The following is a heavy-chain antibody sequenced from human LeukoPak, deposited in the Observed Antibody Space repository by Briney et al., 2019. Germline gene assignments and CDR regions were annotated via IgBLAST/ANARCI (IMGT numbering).Heavy chain of an antibody. J-gene: IGHJ6*02. Sequence: GGSLRLSCAASGFTFSSYAMSWVRQAPGKGLEWVSAISGSGGSTYYADSVKGRFTISRDNSKNTLYLQMNSLRAEDTAVYYCAKEMGTEYQLLPVIRYYCYGMDVWGQGTTVTVSS. D-gene: IGHD2-2*01. V-gene: IGHV3-23*01. CDR3: AKEMGTEYQLLPVIRYYCYGMDV. CDR1: GFTFSSYA. CDR2: ISGSGGST.